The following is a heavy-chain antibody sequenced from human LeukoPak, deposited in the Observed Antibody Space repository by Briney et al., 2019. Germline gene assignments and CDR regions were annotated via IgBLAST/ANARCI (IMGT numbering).Heavy chain of an antibody. CDR3: AKDPGYSYGTSFDY. CDR2: IRYDGSNT. V-gene: IGHV3-30*02. Sequence: GGSLRLSCAASGFTFSTYGMHWVRQAPGKGLEWVAFIRYDGSNTYYADSVKGRFTISRDNSKNTLYLQMNSLRAEDTAVYYCAKDPGYSYGTSFDYWGQGTLVTVSS. D-gene: IGHD5-18*01. CDR1: GFTFSTYG. J-gene: IGHJ4*02.